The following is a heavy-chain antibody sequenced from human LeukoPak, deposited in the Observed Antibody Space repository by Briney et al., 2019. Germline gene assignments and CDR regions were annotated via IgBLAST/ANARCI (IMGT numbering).Heavy chain of an antibody. CDR3: AKDHGGHLFDY. Sequence: GGSLRLSCAASGFTFSSYGMRWVRQAPGKGLEWVSLIRNDGSNKYYADSVKGRFTISRDNSKNTLYLQVNSLRAEDTAVYYCAKDHGGHLFDYWGQGTLVTVSS. CDR2: IRNDGSNK. D-gene: IGHD4-23*01. CDR1: GFTFSSYG. J-gene: IGHJ4*02. V-gene: IGHV3-30*02.